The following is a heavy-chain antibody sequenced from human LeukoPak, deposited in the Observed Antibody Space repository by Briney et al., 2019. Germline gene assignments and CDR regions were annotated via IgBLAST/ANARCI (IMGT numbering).Heavy chain of an antibody. CDR2: INAGNGNT. CDR3: ARDSVVTGNDY. J-gene: IGHJ4*02. CDR1: GYTFTSYA. V-gene: IGHV1-3*01. D-gene: IGHD2-21*02. Sequence: EASVKVSCKASGYTFTSYAMHWVRQAPGQRLEWMGWINAGNGNTKYSQKLQGRVTITRDTSASTAYMELSSLRSEDTAVYYCARDSVVTGNDYWGQGTLVTVSS.